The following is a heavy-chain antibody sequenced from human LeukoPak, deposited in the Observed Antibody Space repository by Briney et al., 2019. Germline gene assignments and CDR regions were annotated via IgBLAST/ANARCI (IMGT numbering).Heavy chain of an antibody. CDR2: IYYSGST. Sequence: PSETLSLTCTVSGGSISSSSYSWGWIRQPPGKGLEWIGSIYYSGSTYYNPSLKSRVTISVDTSKNQFSLKLSSVTAADTAVYYCAASGMLDQPMGNWFDPWGQGTLVTVSS. CDR3: AASGMLDQPMGNWFDP. V-gene: IGHV4-39*07. J-gene: IGHJ5*02. D-gene: IGHD3-10*01. CDR1: GGSISSSSYS.